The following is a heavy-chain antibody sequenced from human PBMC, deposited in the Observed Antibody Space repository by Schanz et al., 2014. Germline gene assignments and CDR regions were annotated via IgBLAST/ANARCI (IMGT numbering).Heavy chain of an antibody. J-gene: IGHJ4*02. Sequence: QVQLVESGGGVVQPGRSLRLSCAGSGFSFSDYGMHWVRQAPGRGLEWVAVVCYDGSKKYYADSVKGRFTISRDNSKNTVYLQMNSLRTEDTAVYYCAKAYSSGWYDLDYWGQGTLVTVSS. CDR2: VCYDGSKK. CDR3: AKAYSSGWYDLDY. CDR1: GFSFSDYG. D-gene: IGHD6-19*01. V-gene: IGHV3-30*18.